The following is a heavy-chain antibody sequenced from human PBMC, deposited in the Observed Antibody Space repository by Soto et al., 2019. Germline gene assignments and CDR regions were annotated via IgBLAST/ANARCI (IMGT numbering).Heavy chain of an antibody. D-gene: IGHD4-17*01. J-gene: IGHJ4*02. Sequence: EVQLLESGGGLVQPGGSLRLSCAASGFTFSSYAMSWVRQAPGKGLEWVSAISGSGGSTYYADSVKGRFTISRDNSKNTLYLQMNSLRAEDTAVYYCARSSYSPISIYDYGDYVDYWGQGTLVTVSS. CDR3: ARSSYSPISIYDYGDYVDY. CDR2: ISGSGGST. V-gene: IGHV3-23*01. CDR1: GFTFSSYA.